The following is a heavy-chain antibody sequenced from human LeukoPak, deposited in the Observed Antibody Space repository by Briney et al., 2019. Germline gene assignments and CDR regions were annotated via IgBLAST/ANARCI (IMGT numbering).Heavy chain of an antibody. J-gene: IGHJ6*03. D-gene: IGHD3-16*01. Sequence: SETLSLTCAVYGGSFSDYYWSWLRQPPGKGLEWIGEINHSGSTNYNPSLESGVTISVDTSKNQFSLKLSSVTAADTAVYYCVRHGAGEYYYMDVWGKGTTVTISS. V-gene: IGHV4-34*01. CDR1: GGSFSDYY. CDR3: VRHGAGEYYYMDV. CDR2: INHSGST.